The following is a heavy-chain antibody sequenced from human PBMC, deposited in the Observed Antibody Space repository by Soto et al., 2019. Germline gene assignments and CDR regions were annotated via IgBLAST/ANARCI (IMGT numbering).Heavy chain of an antibody. J-gene: IGHJ5*02. V-gene: IGHV4-4*07. D-gene: IGHD2-2*01. CDR1: GGSISSYY. Sequence: PSETLSLTCTVPGGSISSYYWSWIRQPAGKGLEWIGRIYTSGSTNYNPSLKSRVTMSVDTSKNQFSLKLSSVTAADTAVYYCARDWDIVVVPAMGGGWFDPWGQGTLVTVSS. CDR2: IYTSGST. CDR3: ARDWDIVVVPAMGGGWFDP.